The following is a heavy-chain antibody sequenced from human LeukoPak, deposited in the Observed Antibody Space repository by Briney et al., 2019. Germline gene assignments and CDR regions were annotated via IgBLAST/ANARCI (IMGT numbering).Heavy chain of an antibody. CDR2: IKQDGSEK. CDR1: GFTFSSYW. V-gene: IGHV3-7*01. D-gene: IGHD1-26*01. CDR3: ARFSGSYLRGYNWFDP. J-gene: IGHJ5*02. Sequence: PGGSLRLSCAASGFTFSSYWMSWVRQAPGKGLEWVANIKQDGSEKYYVDSVKGRFTISRDNAKNSLYLQMNSLRAEDTAVYYCARFSGSYLRGYNWFDPWGQGTLVTVSS.